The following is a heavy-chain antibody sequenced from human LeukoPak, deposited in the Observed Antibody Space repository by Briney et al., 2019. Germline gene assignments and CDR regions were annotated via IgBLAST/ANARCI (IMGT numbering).Heavy chain of an antibody. CDR2: ISAYNGNT. Sequence: ASVKVSCKTSGYTFTSYGISWVQQAPGQGLEWMGWISAYNGNTNYAQKLQGRVTMTTDTSTSTAYMELRSLRSDDTAVYYCARSTGTSSPWAFDIWGQGTMVTVSS. V-gene: IGHV1-18*01. D-gene: IGHD1-1*01. CDR1: GYTFTSYG. CDR3: ARSTGTSSPWAFDI. J-gene: IGHJ3*02.